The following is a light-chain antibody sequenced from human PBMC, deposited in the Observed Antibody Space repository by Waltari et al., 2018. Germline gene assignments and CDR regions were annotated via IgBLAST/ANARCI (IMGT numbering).Light chain of an antibody. J-gene: IGKJ4*01. CDR1: QTARTTY. V-gene: IGKV3-20*01. Sequence: EIVLTQSPGTLSLSPLERATVSCRARQTARTTYFAWYQQKPGQAPTLLIYGATSRATGIPDRFSGSGYGTDFSLTISSLEPEDFAVYYCQQYDISPLTFGGGTKVETK. CDR3: QQYDISPLT. CDR2: GAT.